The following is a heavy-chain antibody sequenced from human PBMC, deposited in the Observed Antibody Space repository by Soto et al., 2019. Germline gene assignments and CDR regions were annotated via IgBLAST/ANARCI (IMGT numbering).Heavy chain of an antibody. J-gene: IGHJ4*02. CDR1: GFTFSDYY. CDR2: ISSSDSII. CDR3: ARDLGYYDSSGYFDY. Sequence: GGSLRLSCAASGFTFSDYYMSWIRQAPGKGLEWVSYISSSDSIIYYADSVKGRFTISRDNAKNSLYLQMNSLRAEDTAVYYCARDLGYYDSSGYFDYWGQGTLVTVSS. V-gene: IGHV3-11*01. D-gene: IGHD3-22*01.